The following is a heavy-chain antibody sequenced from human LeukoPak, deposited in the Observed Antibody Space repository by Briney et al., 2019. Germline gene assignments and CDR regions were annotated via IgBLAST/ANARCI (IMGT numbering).Heavy chain of an antibody. Sequence: SETLSLTCAVSGYSISSGYYWGWIRQPPGKGLEWIGSIYHSGSTYYNPSLKSRVTISVDTSKNQLSLKLSSVTAADTAVYYCARADYCGGDCVDAFDIWGQGTMLTVSS. V-gene: IGHV4-38-2*01. CDR2: IYHSGST. CDR1: GYSISSGYY. D-gene: IGHD2-21*01. CDR3: ARADYCGGDCVDAFDI. J-gene: IGHJ3*02.